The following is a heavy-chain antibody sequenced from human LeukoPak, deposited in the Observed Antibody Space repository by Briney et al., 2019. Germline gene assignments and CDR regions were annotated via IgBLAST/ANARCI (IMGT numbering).Heavy chain of an antibody. Sequence: SETLSLTCTVSGGSISSSSHYWGWIRQPPGKRLEWIGNIHYSGSTYYKPSLKSRVTISVDTSKNQFSLKLSSVTAEDAAVYYCARQEYSGYDRYFDYWGQGTLVTVSS. V-gene: IGHV4-39*01. CDR2: IHYSGST. CDR3: ARQEYSGYDRYFDY. D-gene: IGHD5-12*01. CDR1: GGSISSSSHY. J-gene: IGHJ4*02.